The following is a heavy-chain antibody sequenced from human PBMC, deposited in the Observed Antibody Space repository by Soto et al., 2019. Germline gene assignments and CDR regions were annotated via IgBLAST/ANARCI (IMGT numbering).Heavy chain of an antibody. D-gene: IGHD3-3*01. V-gene: IGHV1-18*01. CDR3: ARSYYDFWSGYSDWFDP. CDR2: ISAYNGNT. Sequence: ASVKVSCKASGYTFTSYGISWVRQAPGQGLEWMGWISAYNGNTNYAQKLQGRVTMTTDTSTSTAYMELRSLRSDDTAVYYCARSYYDFWSGYSDWFDPCGQRTLVTVSS. CDR1: GYTFTSYG. J-gene: IGHJ5*02.